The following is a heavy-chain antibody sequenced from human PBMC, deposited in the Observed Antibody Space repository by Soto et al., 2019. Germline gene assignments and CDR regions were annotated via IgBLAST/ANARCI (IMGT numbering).Heavy chain of an antibody. Sequence: GESLKISCKGSGYSFTSYWISWVRQMPGKGLEWMGRIDPSDSYTNYSPSFQGHVTISADKSISTAYLQWSSLKASDTAMYYCSRHIVVVPAAMGYYYYGMDVWGQGTTVTVPS. D-gene: IGHD2-2*01. CDR3: SRHIVVVPAAMGYYYYGMDV. V-gene: IGHV5-10-1*01. J-gene: IGHJ6*02. CDR1: GYSFTSYW. CDR2: IDPSDSYT.